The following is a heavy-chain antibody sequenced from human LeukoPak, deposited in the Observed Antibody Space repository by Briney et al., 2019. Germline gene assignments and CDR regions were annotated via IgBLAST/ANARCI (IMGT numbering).Heavy chain of an antibody. CDR2: IYPGDSDT. V-gene: IGHV5-51*01. CDR3: ARLPTPPYYCSSTSCYGTHFDY. D-gene: IGHD2-2*01. CDR1: GYSFTSYW. Sequence: GESLKISCQGSGYSFTSYWIGWVRQMPGKGLEWMGIIYPGDSDTRYSPSFQGQVTISADKSISTAYLQWSSLKASDTAMYYCARLPTPPYYCSSTSCYGTHFDYWGQGTLVTVSS. J-gene: IGHJ4*02.